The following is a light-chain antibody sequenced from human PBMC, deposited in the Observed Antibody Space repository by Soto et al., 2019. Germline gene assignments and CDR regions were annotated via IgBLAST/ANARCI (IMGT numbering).Light chain of an antibody. Sequence: EIVMTQSPATLSVSPGDRATLSCSASQSVDNDLAWYQQKPGQPPRLLIYDASTKATVITARFSGSQSGTEFTLTISSLLSEDFAVYSCQQYNNWPLTFGGGTKVEIK. V-gene: IGKV3D-15*01. CDR1: QSVDND. J-gene: IGKJ4*01. CDR3: QQYNNWPLT. CDR2: DAS.